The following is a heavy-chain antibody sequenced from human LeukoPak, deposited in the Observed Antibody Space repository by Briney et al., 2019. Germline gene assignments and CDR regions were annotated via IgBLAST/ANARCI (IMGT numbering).Heavy chain of an antibody. Sequence: QSGGSLRLSCAASGFTFSSYCMHWVRQAPGKGLVWVSRINSDGSTTNYADSVKGRFTISRDKSKNTLYLQMNSLRAEDTAVYYCAKDLSLKGAAAADYWGQGTLVTVSS. J-gene: IGHJ4*02. D-gene: IGHD6-25*01. V-gene: IGHV3-74*01. CDR2: INSDGSTT. CDR1: GFTFSSYC. CDR3: AKDLSLKGAAAADY.